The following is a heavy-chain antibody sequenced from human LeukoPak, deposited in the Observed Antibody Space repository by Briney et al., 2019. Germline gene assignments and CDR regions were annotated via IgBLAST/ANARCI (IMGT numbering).Heavy chain of an antibody. CDR2: MNPNSGNT. V-gene: IGHV1-8*03. Sequence: EASVKVSCKASGYTFTSYDINWVRQATGQGLEWMGWMNPNSGNTGYAQKFQGRVTITRNTSISTAYMELSSLRSEDTAVYYCAKRFTTGTTNWFDPWGQGTLVTVSS. J-gene: IGHJ5*02. CDR3: AKRFTTGTTNWFDP. CDR1: GYTFTSYD. D-gene: IGHD1-1*01.